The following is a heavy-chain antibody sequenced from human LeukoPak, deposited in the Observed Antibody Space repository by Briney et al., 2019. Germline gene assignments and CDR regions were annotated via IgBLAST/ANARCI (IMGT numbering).Heavy chain of an antibody. J-gene: IGHJ4*02. CDR3: AREYCSGGSCYSDY. CDR2: INPNSGGT. Sequence: AGESLKISCKGSGYSFTSYWIGWVRQAPGQGLEWMGWINPNSGGTNYAQKFQGRVTMTRDTSISTAYMELSRLRSDDTAVYYCAREYCSGGSCYSDYWGQGTLVTVSS. V-gene: IGHV1-2*02. CDR1: GYSFTSYW. D-gene: IGHD2-15*01.